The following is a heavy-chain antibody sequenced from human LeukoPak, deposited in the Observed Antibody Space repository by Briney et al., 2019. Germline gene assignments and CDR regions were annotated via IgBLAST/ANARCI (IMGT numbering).Heavy chain of an antibody. CDR3: AKDPRDYGGGPCDY. D-gene: IGHD4-23*01. J-gene: IGHJ4*02. CDR1: GFTFSSYA. CDR2: ISGSGGST. V-gene: IGHV3-23*01. Sequence: PGGSLRLSCAASGFTFSSYAMSWVRQAPGKGLEWVSAISGSGGSTYYADSVKGRFTISRDNSKNTLYLQMNSLRAEDTAVYYCAKDPRDYGGGPCDYWGQGTLVTVSS.